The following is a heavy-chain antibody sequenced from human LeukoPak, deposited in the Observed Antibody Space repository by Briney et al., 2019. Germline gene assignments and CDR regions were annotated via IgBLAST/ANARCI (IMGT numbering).Heavy chain of an antibody. V-gene: IGHV5-51*01. Sequence: GESLKISCQGSGYSFASFWIGWVRQVPGKGLEWMGVIYPADSDTRYSPSFQGQVTISADKSTSTAYLQWSTLKASDTAIYYCARQSAAAQYANWFDPWGQGTLVTVSS. CDR3: ARQSAAAQYANWFDP. J-gene: IGHJ5*02. D-gene: IGHD2-2*01. CDR1: GYSFASFW. CDR2: IYPADSDT.